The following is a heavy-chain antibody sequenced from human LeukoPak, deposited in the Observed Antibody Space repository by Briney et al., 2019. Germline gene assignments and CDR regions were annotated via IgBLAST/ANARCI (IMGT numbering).Heavy chain of an antibody. CDR1: GFTFSSYS. J-gene: IGHJ4*02. CDR2: IISTGSTT. D-gene: IGHD2-2*01. V-gene: IGHV3-48*01. Sequence: PGGSLRLSCAASGFTFSSYSMNWVRQPPGKGLEWISYIISTGSTTYYADSVKGRFTISRDNANNSLSLQMSSLIAEDTAVYYCATGFWGYCSRNSCPLDNWGQGTLVTVAS. CDR3: ATGFWGYCSRNSCPLDN.